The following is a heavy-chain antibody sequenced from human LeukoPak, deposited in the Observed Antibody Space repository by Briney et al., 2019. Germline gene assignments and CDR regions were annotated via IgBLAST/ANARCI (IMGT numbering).Heavy chain of an antibody. J-gene: IGHJ4*02. V-gene: IGHV4-38-2*02. CDR1: GYSISSGYY. CDR2: IYYSGST. CDR3: ASGRHDYGDYRDNYFDY. Sequence: SETLSLICTVSGYSISSGYYWGWIRQPPGKGLEWIGYIYYSGSTNYNPSLKSRVTISVDTSNNQFSLKLSSVTAADTAVYYCASGRHDYGDYRDNYFDYWGQGTLVTVSS. D-gene: IGHD4-17*01.